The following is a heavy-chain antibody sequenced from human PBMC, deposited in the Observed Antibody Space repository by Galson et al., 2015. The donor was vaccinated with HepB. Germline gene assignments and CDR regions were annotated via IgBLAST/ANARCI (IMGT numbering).Heavy chain of an antibody. Sequence: SLRLSCAASGFSVSNYYMSWVRQAPGKGLEGVSAVYSGGNTYYADSVKGRFTISRDNSKNTLYLHMSSLRAEDTAVYYCARDRCSDTTCYYSYAMDVWGQGTTVTVSS. CDR3: ARDRCSDTTCYYSYAMDV. CDR1: GFSVSNYY. J-gene: IGHJ6*02. CDR2: VYSGGNT. D-gene: IGHD2-2*01. V-gene: IGHV3-53*01.